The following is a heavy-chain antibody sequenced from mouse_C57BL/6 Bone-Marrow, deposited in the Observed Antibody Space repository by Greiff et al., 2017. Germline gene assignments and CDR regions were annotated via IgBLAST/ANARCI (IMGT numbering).Heavy chain of an antibody. Sequence: VQLQQSGTELVKPGASVKLSCKASGYTFTSYWMHWVKQRPGQGLEWIGNINPNNGGSNSNEKFKNKATLTVDKSSSTTYMQLRSLTSEDSAVYFCARSGVYGSSLYWYFDVWGTGTTVTVSS. CDR2: INPNNGGS. J-gene: IGHJ1*03. CDR3: ARSGVYGSSLYWYFDV. V-gene: IGHV1-53*01. CDR1: GYTFTSYW. D-gene: IGHD1-1*01.